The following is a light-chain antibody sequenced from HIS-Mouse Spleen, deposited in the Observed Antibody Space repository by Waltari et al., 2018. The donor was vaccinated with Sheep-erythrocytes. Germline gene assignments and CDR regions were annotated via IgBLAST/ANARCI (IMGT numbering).Light chain of an antibody. V-gene: IGLV3-25*02. J-gene: IGLJ1*01. CDR3: QSADSSGTYV. CDR1: ALPKQY. Sequence: SYELTQPPSVSVSPGQTARITCSGVALPKQYAYWYQQKPGQAPVLVIYKERWRPSGIPERLSGSRSGTTGTLTISGVQAEEEADYYCQSADSSGTYVFGTGTKVTVL. CDR2: KER.